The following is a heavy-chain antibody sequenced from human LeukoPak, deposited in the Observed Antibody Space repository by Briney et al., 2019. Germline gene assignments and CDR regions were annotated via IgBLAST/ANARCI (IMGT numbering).Heavy chain of an antibody. CDR3: ARDSVGAPDR. D-gene: IGHD3-10*01. Sequence: PGGSLRLSCAASGFTFSDYWMVWVRQAPGKGLEWVATIKQDGSEKYYVGSVKGRFTISRDNAKSSLYLEMNSLRAEDTAVYYCARDSVGAPDRWGQGTLVTVSS. CDR2: IKQDGSEK. CDR1: GFTFSDYW. J-gene: IGHJ4*02. V-gene: IGHV3-7*01.